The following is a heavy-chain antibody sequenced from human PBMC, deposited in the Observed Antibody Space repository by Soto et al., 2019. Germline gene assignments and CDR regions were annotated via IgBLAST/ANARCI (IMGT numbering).Heavy chain of an antibody. J-gene: IGHJ4*02. CDR2: IRRNAYGGTT. CDR3: ARDYCSSTSCYLKYYFDY. Sequence: GGSLRLSCTTSGFTFGDYALSWVRQAPGKGLEWVGFIRRNAYGGTTDYAASVKGRFTISRDDSKSIAYLQMNSLRAEDTAVYYCARDYCSSTSCYLKYYFDYWGQGTLVTVSS. D-gene: IGHD2-2*01. CDR1: GFTFGDYA. V-gene: IGHV3-49*04.